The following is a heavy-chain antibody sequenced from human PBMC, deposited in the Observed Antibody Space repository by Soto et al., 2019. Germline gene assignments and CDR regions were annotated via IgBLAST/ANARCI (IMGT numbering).Heavy chain of an antibody. CDR1: GGSISSYY. Sequence: SETLSLTCTVSGGSISSYYWSWIRQPPGKGLEWIGYIYYSGSTNYNPSLKSRVTISVDTSKNQFSLKLSSVAAADTAVYYCARDSADGTDYWGQGTLVTVS. D-gene: IGHD6-13*01. CDR3: ARDSADGTDY. V-gene: IGHV4-59*12. J-gene: IGHJ4*02. CDR2: IYYSGST.